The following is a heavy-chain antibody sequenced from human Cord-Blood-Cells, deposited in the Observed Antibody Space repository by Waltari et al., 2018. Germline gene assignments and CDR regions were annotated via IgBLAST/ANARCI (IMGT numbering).Heavy chain of an antibody. Sequence: QVQLQQWGAGLLKPSETLSLTCAVYGGSFSGYYWSWIRQPPGKGLEWIGEIKHSGSTKNNPPRTSRVTISVDTSKNQFSLKLSSVTAADTAVYYCARETRYSGYDSRGFDYWGQGTLVTVSS. CDR3: ARETRYSGYDSRGFDY. J-gene: IGHJ4*02. CDR2: IKHSGST. V-gene: IGHV4-34*01. CDR1: GGSFSGYY. D-gene: IGHD5-12*01.